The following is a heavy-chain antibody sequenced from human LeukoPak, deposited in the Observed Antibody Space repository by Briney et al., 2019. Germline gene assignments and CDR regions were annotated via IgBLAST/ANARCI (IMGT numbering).Heavy chain of an antibody. D-gene: IGHD4-23*01. CDR3: TSLVGSPTY. CDR1: GFNFQYAW. V-gene: IGHV3-15*01. CDR2: IKSKRDGETT. Sequence: RSGGSLRLSCAGSGFNFQYAWMTWVRQAPGKGLEWVGRIKSKRDGETTDYAALVKSRFSISRDDSKNTVYLQMSSLRTEDTAVYYCTSLVGSPTYWGQGTLVAVSS. J-gene: IGHJ4*02.